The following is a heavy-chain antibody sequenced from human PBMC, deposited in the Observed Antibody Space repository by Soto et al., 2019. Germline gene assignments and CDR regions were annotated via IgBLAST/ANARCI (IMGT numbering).Heavy chain of an antibody. CDR1: GVNFSSHT. Sequence: QVQLMQSGAEFKRPGSSVKISCKASGVNFSSHTVTWVQQAPGQRPEWVRRIIPLSGITNYAQKFQGRVTMTADKSTTTAYMELSSLRSDDTAVYYCGRDQFCETSTCFGYFDFWGQGTLVTVSS. V-gene: IGHV1-69*08. D-gene: IGHD2-2*01. CDR2: IIPLSGIT. J-gene: IGHJ4*01. CDR3: GRDQFCETSTCFGYFDF.